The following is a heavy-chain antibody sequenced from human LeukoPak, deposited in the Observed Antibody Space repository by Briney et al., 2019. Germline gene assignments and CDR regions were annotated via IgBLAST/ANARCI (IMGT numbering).Heavy chain of an antibody. CDR2: IYPGNPET. CDR1: GYSFTSHW. Sequence: GESLKISCKGSGYSFTSHWIAWVRQMPGKGLEWMGIIYPGNPETRYGPSFQGQVTMSADKSIRTAYLQWSSLKASDTAIYYCARGVVGANDYFYGMDVWGQGTTVTVSS. V-gene: IGHV5-51*01. CDR3: ARGVVGANDYFYGMDV. J-gene: IGHJ6*02. D-gene: IGHD1-26*01.